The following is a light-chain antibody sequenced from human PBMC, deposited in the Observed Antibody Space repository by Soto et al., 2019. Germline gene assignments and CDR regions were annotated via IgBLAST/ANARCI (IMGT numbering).Light chain of an antibody. CDR1: SSDVGGYNY. Sequence: QSALAQPPSASGSPGQSVTISCTGTSSDVGGYNYVSWYQQHPGKAPKLMIYEVSKRPSGVPDRFSGSKSGNTASLTVSGLQAEDEADYYCSSYAGSNNVLFGGGTTLTVL. CDR3: SSYAGSNNVL. V-gene: IGLV2-8*01. CDR2: EVS. J-gene: IGLJ2*01.